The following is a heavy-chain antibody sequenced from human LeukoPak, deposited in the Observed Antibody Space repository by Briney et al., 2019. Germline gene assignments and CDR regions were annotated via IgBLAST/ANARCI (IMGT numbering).Heavy chain of an antibody. CDR1: GFTFINYA. V-gene: IGHV3-23*01. CDR3: AKARNGDPPYYFDY. D-gene: IGHD4-17*01. J-gene: IGHJ4*02. Sequence: GGSLRLSRAASGFTFINYAMSWVRQAPGRGLQWVSAISGSGGSTFYADSVKGRFTISRDNSKNTLYLQMTSLRAEDTAVYYCAKARNGDPPYYFDYWGQGTLVTVSS. CDR2: ISGSGGST.